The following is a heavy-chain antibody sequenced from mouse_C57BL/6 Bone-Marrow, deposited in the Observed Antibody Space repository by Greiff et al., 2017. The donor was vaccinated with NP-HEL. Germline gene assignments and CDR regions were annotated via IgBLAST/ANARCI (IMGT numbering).Heavy chain of an antibody. J-gene: IGHJ3*01. D-gene: IGHD1-1*01. CDR1: GFSLTSYG. V-gene: IGHV2-6*01. CDR3: ASRIPYYYGSSYLAWFAY. Sequence: VQLVESGPGLVAPSQSLSITCTVSGFSLTSYGVDWVRQSPGKGLEWLGVIWGVGSTNYNSALKSRLSISKDNSKSQVFLKMNSLQTDDTAMYYCASRIPYYYGSSYLAWFAYWGQGTLVTVSA. CDR2: IWGVGST.